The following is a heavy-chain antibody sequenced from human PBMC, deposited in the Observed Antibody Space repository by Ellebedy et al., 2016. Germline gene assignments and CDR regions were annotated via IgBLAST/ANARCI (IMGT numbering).Heavy chain of an antibody. CDR1: GYTFTSYG. CDR2: ISAYNGNT. Sequence: ASVKVSCXASGYTFTSYGISWVRQAPGQGLEWMGWISAYNGNTNYAQKLQGRVTMTTDTSTSTAYMELRSLRSDDTAVYYCARGGRSGGYCSSTSCYPFDYWGQGTLVTVSS. CDR3: ARGGRSGGYCSSTSCYPFDY. V-gene: IGHV1-18*01. D-gene: IGHD2-2*03. J-gene: IGHJ4*02.